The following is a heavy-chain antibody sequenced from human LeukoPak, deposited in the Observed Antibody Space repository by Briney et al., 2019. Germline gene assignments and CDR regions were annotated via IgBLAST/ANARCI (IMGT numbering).Heavy chain of an antibody. V-gene: IGHV3-20*01. Sequence: GGSLRLSCATSGFMFDDYGMSWVRQAPGKGLEWVSGINWNDGSTGYADSVKGRFTISRDNAKNSLYLQMNSLRAEDTAVYHCVREASGGTKGVSGTFDIWGQGTLVTVSS. J-gene: IGHJ3*02. CDR3: VREASGGTKGVSGTFDI. CDR1: GFMFDDYG. D-gene: IGHD6-13*01. CDR2: INWNDGST.